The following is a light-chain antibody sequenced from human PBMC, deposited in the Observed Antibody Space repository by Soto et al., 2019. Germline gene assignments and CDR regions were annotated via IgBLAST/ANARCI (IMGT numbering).Light chain of an antibody. CDR1: HDIGNS. V-gene: IGKV1-27*01. J-gene: IGKJ4*01. CDR3: QSYNSGPFT. CDR2: VAS. Sequence: DLQMTQSPPSLSAYVGDRVVVTCRASHDIGNSLAWYQQRPGKSPRLLIYVASTLQSGVSARFSCSGSGTNVTLAISSLRPEDVATYYCQSYNSGPFTFGGGTKVEVK.